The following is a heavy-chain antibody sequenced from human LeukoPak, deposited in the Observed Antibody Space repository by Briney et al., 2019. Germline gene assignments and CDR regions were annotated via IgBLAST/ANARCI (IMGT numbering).Heavy chain of an antibody. D-gene: IGHD3-10*01. CDR2: ISSDGSIT. CDR1: GFTFSDYW. CDR3: ARHLNYYLDY. Sequence: TGGSLRLSCAASGFTFSDYWMYWVRQAPGKGLVWVSRISSDGSITGYADSVKGRFTISRDNAKNTLYLQMNSLRAEDTAVYYCARHLNYYLDYWGQGTLVTVSS. V-gene: IGHV3-74*01. J-gene: IGHJ4*02.